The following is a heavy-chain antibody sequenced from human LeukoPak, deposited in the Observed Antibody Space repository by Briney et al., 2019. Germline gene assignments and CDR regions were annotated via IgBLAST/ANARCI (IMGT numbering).Heavy chain of an antibody. D-gene: IGHD5-24*01. CDR2: IMPLFGTA. V-gene: IGHV1-69*05. J-gene: IGHJ6*03. Sequence: SVKVSCEASGGTFNSYAISWVRQAPGQGLEWMGGIMPLFGTANYAQEFQGRVTFTTDESASTAYMEVSSLRSEDTAVYYCASGSLGDGYGVGDYYQYMDVWGKGTTVTVSS. CDR1: GGTFNSYA. CDR3: ASGSLGDGYGVGDYYQYMDV.